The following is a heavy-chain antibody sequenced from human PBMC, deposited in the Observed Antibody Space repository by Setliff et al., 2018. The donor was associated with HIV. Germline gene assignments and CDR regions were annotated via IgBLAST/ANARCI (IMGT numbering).Heavy chain of an antibody. CDR1: GGSFSGYY. Sequence: ASETLSLTCAVYGGSFSGYYWNWIRQSPGKGLEWIGEITHSGSTNYNPSLKSRVTISIDTSKNQFSLKVNSVTAADTAVYYCATDGGLWFGRHSYLQNWGQGTLVTSPQ. J-gene: IGHJ1*01. CDR3: ATDGGLWFGRHSYLQN. D-gene: IGHD3-10*01. V-gene: IGHV4-34*01. CDR2: ITHSGST.